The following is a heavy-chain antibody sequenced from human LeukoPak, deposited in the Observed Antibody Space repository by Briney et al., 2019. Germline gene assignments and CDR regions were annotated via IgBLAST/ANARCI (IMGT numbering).Heavy chain of an antibody. J-gene: IGHJ4*02. CDR1: GGSISSYY. CDR3: ARGTGSGSYYNAPIDY. CDR2: IYHSGST. V-gene: IGHV4-38-2*02. D-gene: IGHD3-10*01. Sequence: SETLSLTCTVSGGSISSYYWSWIRQPPGKGLEWIGSIYHSGSTYYNPSLKSRVTISVDTSKNQFSLKLSSVTAADTAVYYCARGTGSGSYYNAPIDYWGQGTLVTVSS.